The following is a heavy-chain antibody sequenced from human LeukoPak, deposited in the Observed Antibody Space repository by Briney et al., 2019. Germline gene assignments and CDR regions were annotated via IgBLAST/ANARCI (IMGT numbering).Heavy chain of an antibody. D-gene: IGHD6-19*01. CDR2: INSDGSST. V-gene: IGHV3-74*01. CDR1: GFTFSSYW. J-gene: IGHJ4*02. CDR3: ARDFSSGWHDY. Sequence: PGGSLRLSCAASGFTFSSYWMHWVRQAPGKGLVWVSRINSDGSSTSYADSVKGRFTISRDDAKNTLYLQMNSLRAEDTAVYYCARDFSSGWHDYWGQGTLVTVSS.